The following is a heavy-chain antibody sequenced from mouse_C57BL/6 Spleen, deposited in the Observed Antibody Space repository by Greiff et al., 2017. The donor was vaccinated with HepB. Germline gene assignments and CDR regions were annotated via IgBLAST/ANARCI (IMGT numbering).Heavy chain of an antibody. CDR2: ISSGGSYT. D-gene: IGHD1-1*01. Sequence: EVQRVESGGDLVKPGGSLKLSCAASGFTFSSYGMSWVRQTPDKRLEWVATISSGGSYTYYPDSVKGRFTISRDNAKNTLYLQMSSLKSEDTAMYYCASLTTVVNYFDYWGQGTTLTVSS. J-gene: IGHJ2*01. CDR3: ASLTTVVNYFDY. V-gene: IGHV5-6*01. CDR1: GFTFSSYG.